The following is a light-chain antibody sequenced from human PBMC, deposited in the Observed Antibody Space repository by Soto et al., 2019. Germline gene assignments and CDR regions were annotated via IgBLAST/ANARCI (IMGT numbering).Light chain of an antibody. V-gene: IGKV1-33*01. J-gene: IGKJ3*01. CDR1: QHISNY. CDR2: DAS. Sequence: DVQMTQSPSSLSASVGDRVTITCQASQHISNYLNWYQQKPGKAPMLLICDASNLETGVPSRFSGSGSGTDLTFTISSLHPEDIATFYCQQYNNPPLTFGPGTKVDIK. CDR3: QQYNNPPLT.